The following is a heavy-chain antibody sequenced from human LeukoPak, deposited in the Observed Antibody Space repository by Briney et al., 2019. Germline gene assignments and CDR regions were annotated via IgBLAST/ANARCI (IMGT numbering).Heavy chain of an antibody. CDR2: IYYTGST. D-gene: IGHD3-22*01. CDR1: GGSISSSSLY. CDR3: ARHDSSGPYNAFDI. J-gene: IGHJ3*02. Sequence: SETLSLTCTVSGGSISSSSLYWSWIRQPPGKGLEWIGSIYYTGSTYYDPSLKSRVTISVDTSNNQFSLSLTSVTAADTAVYYCARHDSSGPYNAFDIWGQGTMVIVSS. V-gene: IGHV4-39*01.